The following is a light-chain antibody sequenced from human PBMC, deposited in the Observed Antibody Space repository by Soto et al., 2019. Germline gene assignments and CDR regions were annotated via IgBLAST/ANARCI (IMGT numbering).Light chain of an antibody. CDR3: SSYVRSTSFA. V-gene: IGLV2-8*01. CDR1: SSDFGTYNF. J-gene: IGLJ2*01. Sequence: QSVLTQPPSASGSPGQSVTISCTGTSSDFGTYNFVSWYQQHPGKAPKLMIYEVHKRPSGVPDRFSGSKSGNTASLTVSGLQAEDEADYYCSSYVRSTSFAFGGGTQLTVL. CDR2: EVH.